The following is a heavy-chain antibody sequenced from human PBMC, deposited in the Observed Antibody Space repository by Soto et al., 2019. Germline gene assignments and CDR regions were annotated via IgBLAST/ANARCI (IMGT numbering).Heavy chain of an antibody. J-gene: IGHJ4*02. Sequence: QVQLQESGPGLVKPSQTLSLTCTFSVGSISGGGYYWGWIRQNPGKGLGWIGYIYYSGSTYYNPSLKSRVTISVDTSKNQFSLKLSSVTAADTAVYYCAREPGYDILTGYGGLDYWGQGTLVTVSS. D-gene: IGHD3-9*01. CDR3: AREPGYDILTGYGGLDY. CDR2: IYYSGST. V-gene: IGHV4-31*03. CDR1: VGSISGGGYY.